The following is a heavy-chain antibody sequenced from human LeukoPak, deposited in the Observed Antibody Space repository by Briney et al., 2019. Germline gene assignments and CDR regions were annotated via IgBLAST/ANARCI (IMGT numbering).Heavy chain of an antibody. D-gene: IGHD3-10*01. CDR1: GYTFTSYG. Sequence: GASVKVSCKASGYTFTSYGISWVRQAPGQGLEWMGWISAYNGNTNYAQKLQGRVTMTTDTSTSTAYMELRSLRSDDTAVYYCARGRRLLWFGELNYWGQGTLVTVSS. V-gene: IGHV1-18*01. J-gene: IGHJ4*02. CDR3: ARGRRLLWFGELNY. CDR2: ISAYNGNT.